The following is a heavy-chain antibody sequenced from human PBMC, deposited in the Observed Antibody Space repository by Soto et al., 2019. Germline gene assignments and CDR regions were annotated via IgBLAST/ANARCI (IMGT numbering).Heavy chain of an antibody. CDR3: ARGTPVKKGTN. D-gene: IGHD4-17*01. CDR1: GYTFTSYG. V-gene: IGHV1-18*01. CDR2: ISAYNGNT. Sequence: QVQLVQSGAEVKKPGASVKVSCKASGYTFTSYGFSWVRQAPGQGLEWMGWISAYNGNTNYAQKLQGRVTMTTDTPTRKAKRELRGRKPDAPAVYSWARGTPVKKGTNGGQGPLVTAPS. J-gene: IGHJ4*02.